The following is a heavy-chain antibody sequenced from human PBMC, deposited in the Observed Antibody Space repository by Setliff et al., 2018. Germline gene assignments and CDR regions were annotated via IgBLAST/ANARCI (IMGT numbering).Heavy chain of an antibody. Sequence: SETLSLTCTVSGGSISSGTYYWSWIRQPAGKGLEWIGRIFTSGSTNYNPSLKSRVTISVDTSKNQFSLKLSSVTAADTAVYYCARRTEYYNFWSGYYDYWGQGTLVTVSS. CDR1: GGSISSGTYY. CDR2: IFTSGST. J-gene: IGHJ4*02. D-gene: IGHD3-3*01. V-gene: IGHV4-61*02. CDR3: ARRTEYYNFWSGYYDY.